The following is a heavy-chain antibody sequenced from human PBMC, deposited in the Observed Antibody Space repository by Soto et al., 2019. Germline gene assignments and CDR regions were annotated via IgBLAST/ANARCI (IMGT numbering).Heavy chain of an antibody. CDR3: XRDIAIGGYDYYYGMDV. CDR1: GGSISSGGYY. D-gene: IGHD5-12*01. V-gene: IGHV4-31*03. J-gene: IGHJ6*02. CDR2: IYYSGST. Sequence: QVQLQESGPGLVKPSQTLSLTCTVSGGSISSGGYYWSWIRQHPGKGLEWIGYIYYSGSTYYNPSLKSRVTISVDTSKNQFSLKLSSVTAAXTXVYYCXRDIAIGGYDYYYGMDVWGQGTTVTVSS.